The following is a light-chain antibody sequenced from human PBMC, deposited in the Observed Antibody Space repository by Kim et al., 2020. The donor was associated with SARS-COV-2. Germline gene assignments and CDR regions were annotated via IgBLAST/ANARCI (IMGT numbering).Light chain of an antibody. Sequence: QSALTQPASVSGSPGQSVTISCLGTRSDVGDYDRVSWYQHHPGKAPQLIIYDVHNRPSWISNRFSGSKSGNTASLTISGLQAEDEAAYYCCSYTRSSTLVFGAGTKVTVL. J-gene: IGLJ1*01. V-gene: IGLV2-14*01. CDR2: DVH. CDR1: RSDVGDYDR. CDR3: CSYTRSSTLV.